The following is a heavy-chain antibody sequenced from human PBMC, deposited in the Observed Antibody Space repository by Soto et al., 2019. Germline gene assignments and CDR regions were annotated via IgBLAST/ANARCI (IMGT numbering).Heavy chain of an antibody. CDR1: GFTFSSYG. D-gene: IGHD3-10*01. Sequence: QVQLVESGGGVVQPGRSLRLSCAASGFTFSSYGMHWVRQAPGKGLEWVAVISYDGSNTYYADSVKGRFTISRDNSKNTLFLQRYRVSAEETAVYYCAKGRLRITMVRGVDGMDVVGQGTTVTVSS. J-gene: IGHJ6*02. CDR3: AKGRLRITMVRGVDGMDV. V-gene: IGHV3-30*18. CDR2: ISYDGSNT.